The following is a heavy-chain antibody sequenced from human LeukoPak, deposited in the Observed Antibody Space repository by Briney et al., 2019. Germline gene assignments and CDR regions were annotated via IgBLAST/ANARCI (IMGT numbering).Heavy chain of an antibody. CDR3: TRERRGSYYAFES. J-gene: IGHJ4*02. D-gene: IGHD3-16*01. V-gene: IGHV3-11*05. CDR1: GFIVSDYS. CDR2: VMSGRGST. Sequence: GGSLRLSCAASGFIVSDYSISWIRHSPGKGPEWISYVMSGRGSTNYADSVKGRFTISRDNAKNSVALQLDGLRADDTAVYFCTRERRGSYYAFESWGQGTLVTVSS.